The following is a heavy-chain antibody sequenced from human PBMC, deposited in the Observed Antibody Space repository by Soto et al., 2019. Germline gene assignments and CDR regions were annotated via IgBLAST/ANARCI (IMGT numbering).Heavy chain of an antibody. CDR2: LYYTGST. Sequence: TRSLTCTFSVVSIISHYWSWVRQPPGKGLEWIGYLYYTGSTNYNASLKSQVSMSLDTSKNQFSLMLTSVTAADKAVYYCARVGAKVTSQALGFDHWGQGIMVTVSS. CDR1: VVSIISHY. CDR3: ARVGAKVTSQALGFDH. J-gene: IGHJ4*02. D-gene: IGHD2-21*02. V-gene: IGHV4-59*11.